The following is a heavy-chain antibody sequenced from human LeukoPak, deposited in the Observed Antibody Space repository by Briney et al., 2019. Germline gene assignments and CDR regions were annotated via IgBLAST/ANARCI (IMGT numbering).Heavy chain of an antibody. CDR3: ARAHYYDSSGYNDY. V-gene: IGHV1-69*04. Sequence: SVNVSCKASGGTFSSYAISWVRQAPGQGLEWMGRIIPILGIANYTQKFQGRVTITADKSTSTAYMELSSLRSEDTAVYYCARAHYYDSSGYNDYWGQGTLVTVSS. J-gene: IGHJ4*02. CDR1: GGTFSSYA. CDR2: IIPILGIA. D-gene: IGHD3-22*01.